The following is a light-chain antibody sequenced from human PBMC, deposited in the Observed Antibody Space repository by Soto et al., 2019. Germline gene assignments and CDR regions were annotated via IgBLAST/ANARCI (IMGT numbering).Light chain of an antibody. CDR1: SSNIGARFD. V-gene: IGLV1-40*01. Sequence: QSVLTQPPSVSGAPGQRVSISCTGSSSNIGARFDVHWYQQLPGTAPKLLISGNNNRSSGVPARFSGSKSGTSASLVITGLQAEDEADYYCQSYDTSLSGWVIFGGGTKVTVL. J-gene: IGLJ2*01. CDR3: QSYDTSLSGWVI. CDR2: GNN.